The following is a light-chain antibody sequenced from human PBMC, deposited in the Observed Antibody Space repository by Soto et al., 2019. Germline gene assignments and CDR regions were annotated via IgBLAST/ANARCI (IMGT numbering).Light chain of an antibody. CDR2: RAS. J-gene: IGLJ2*01. Sequence: QSVLTQPPSASGTPGQRVTISCSGSSSNIGSNYVYWYQQVPGTAPRLLMYRASHRPSGVPDRFSGSKSGTSASLAISGLRSEDEADYYCSAWDDTLNGLVFGGGTKLTVL. CDR1: SSNIGSNY. CDR3: SAWDDTLNGLV. V-gene: IGLV1-47*01.